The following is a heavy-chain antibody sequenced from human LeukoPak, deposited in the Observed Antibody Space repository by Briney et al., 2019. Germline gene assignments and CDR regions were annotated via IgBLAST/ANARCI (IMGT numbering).Heavy chain of an antibody. V-gene: IGHV3-23*01. Sequence: PGGSLRLSCAASRFTFSSYGMSWVRQAPGKGLEWVSGISSSGGSTYYADSVKGRFTISRDNSKNTLYLQMNSLRAEDTAVYYCARDSLHYYDSSGPRGYFDYWGQGTLVTVSS. CDR1: RFTFSSYG. J-gene: IGHJ4*02. CDR2: ISSSGGST. D-gene: IGHD3-22*01. CDR3: ARDSLHYYDSSGPRGYFDY.